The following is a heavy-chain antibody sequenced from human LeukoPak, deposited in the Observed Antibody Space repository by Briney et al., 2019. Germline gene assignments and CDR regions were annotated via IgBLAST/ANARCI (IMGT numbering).Heavy chain of an antibody. CDR2: IYTSGST. CDR3: AKSNGYGLVDI. J-gene: IGHJ3*02. Sequence: PSETLSLTCTVSGGSISSYYWSWIRQPAGKGLEWIGRIYTSGSTNYNPSLKSRVTMSLDTSRNQFSLKLNSVTAADTAVYYCAKSNGYGLVDIWGQGTMVTVSS. CDR1: GGSISSYY. D-gene: IGHD3-10*01. V-gene: IGHV4-4*07.